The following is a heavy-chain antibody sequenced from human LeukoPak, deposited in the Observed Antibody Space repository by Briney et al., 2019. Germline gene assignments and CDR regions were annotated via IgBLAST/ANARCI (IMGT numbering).Heavy chain of an antibody. CDR2: IIPIFGTA. CDR3: ARGNQSGGAAFDI. D-gene: IGHD1-14*01. CDR1: GGTFSSYA. V-gene: IGHV1-69*05. Sequence: SVKVSCKASGGTFSSYAISWVRQAPGQGLEWMGGIIPIFGTANYAQKFQGRVTITTDESTSTAYMELSSLRSEDTAVYYCARGNQSGGAAFDIWGQGTMVTVSS. J-gene: IGHJ3*02.